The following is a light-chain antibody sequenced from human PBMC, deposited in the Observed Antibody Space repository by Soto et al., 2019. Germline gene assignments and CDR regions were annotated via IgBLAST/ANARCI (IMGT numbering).Light chain of an antibody. Sequence: EIVLTQSPATLSLSPGARATLSCRASQRVSSYLAWYQQKPGQAPRLLIYDASNRATGIPARFSGSGSGTDFTLTISSLEPEDFAVYYCQQRSNWPGITFGQGTRLEIK. CDR3: QQRSNWPGIT. CDR2: DAS. V-gene: IGKV3-11*01. CDR1: QRVSSY. J-gene: IGKJ5*01.